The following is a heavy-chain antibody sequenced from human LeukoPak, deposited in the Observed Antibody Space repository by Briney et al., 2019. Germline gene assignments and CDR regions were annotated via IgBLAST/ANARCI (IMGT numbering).Heavy chain of an antibody. Sequence: GGSLRLSCAASGFTFSSYSMNWVRQAPGKGLEWVSSISSSSSYIYYADSVKGRFTISRDNAKNSLYLQMNSLRTEDTAVYYCAREELVGATIDYWGQGTLVTVSS. CDR1: GFTFSSYS. J-gene: IGHJ4*02. CDR3: AREELVGATIDY. D-gene: IGHD1-26*01. V-gene: IGHV3-21*01. CDR2: ISSSSSYI.